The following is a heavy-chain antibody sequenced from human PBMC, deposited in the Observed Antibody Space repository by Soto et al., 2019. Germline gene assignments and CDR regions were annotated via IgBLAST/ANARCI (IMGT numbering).Heavy chain of an antibody. D-gene: IGHD4-4*01. J-gene: IGHJ4*02. CDR1: GGSISSGVYS. V-gene: IGHV4-30-2*01. CDR3: ARGMTTVTTLDY. CDR2: IYHSGST. Sequence: QLQLQESGSGLVKPSQTLSLPCAVSGGSISSGVYSWRWIRQPPGKGLEWIGYIYHSGSTYYNPSLKSRITSSIDRSKNQLSLKLSSVTAADTAVYYCARGMTTVTTLDYWGQGTLVTVSS.